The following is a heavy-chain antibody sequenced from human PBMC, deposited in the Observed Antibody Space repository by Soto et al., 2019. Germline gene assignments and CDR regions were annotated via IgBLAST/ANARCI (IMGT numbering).Heavy chain of an antibody. CDR1: GYTFTGYY. Sequence: ASVKVSCKASGYTFTGYYMHWVRQAPGQGLEWMGWINPNSGGTNYAQKFQGWVTMTRDTSISTAYMELSRLRSDDTAVYYCARGSYYYDSSGYYYSAYWGQGTLVTVSS. CDR3: ARGSYYYDSSGYYYSAY. D-gene: IGHD3-22*01. J-gene: IGHJ4*02. V-gene: IGHV1-2*04. CDR2: INPNSGGT.